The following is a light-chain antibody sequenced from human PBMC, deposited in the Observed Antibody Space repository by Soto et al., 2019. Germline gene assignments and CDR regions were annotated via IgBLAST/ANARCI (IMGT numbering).Light chain of an antibody. Sequence: QSVLTQPPSASGAPGQSVTISCTGTSSDVGGYNYVSWYQQYPGKVPKLMVYEVNNRPSGVPDRFSGSKSGNTASLTGAGLQAEDEADYYCTSYAGGNNVFGTGTKLTVL. V-gene: IGLV2-8*01. J-gene: IGLJ1*01. CDR2: EVN. CDR3: TSYAGGNNV. CDR1: SSDVGGYNY.